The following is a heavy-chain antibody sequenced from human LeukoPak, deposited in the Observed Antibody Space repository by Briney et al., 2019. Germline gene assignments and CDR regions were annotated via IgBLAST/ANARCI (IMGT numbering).Heavy chain of an antibody. CDR3: ARGRSYGDYGLAY. V-gene: IGHV4-34*01. D-gene: IGHD4-17*01. CDR1: GGSFSGYY. J-gene: IGHJ4*02. Sequence: SETLSLTCAVYGGSFSGYYWSWIRQPPGKGLEWIGEINYSGSTNYNPSLKSRVTISVDTSKNQFSLKLSSVTAADTAVYYCARGRSYGDYGLAYWGQGTLVTVSS. CDR2: INYSGST.